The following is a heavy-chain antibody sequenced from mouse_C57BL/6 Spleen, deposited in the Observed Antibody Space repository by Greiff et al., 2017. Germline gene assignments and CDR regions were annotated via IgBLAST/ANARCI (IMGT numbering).Heavy chain of an antibody. CDR3: ARAYSYYYAMDY. D-gene: IGHD2-10*01. Sequence: EVQLVESGGGLVKPGGSLKLSCAASGFTFSSYAMSWVRQTPEKRLEWVATISDGGSYTYYPDNVKGRFTISRDNAKNNLYLQMSHLKSEDTAMYYCARAYSYYYAMDYWGQGTSVTVSS. J-gene: IGHJ4*01. CDR2: ISDGGSYT. V-gene: IGHV5-4*01. CDR1: GFTFSSYA.